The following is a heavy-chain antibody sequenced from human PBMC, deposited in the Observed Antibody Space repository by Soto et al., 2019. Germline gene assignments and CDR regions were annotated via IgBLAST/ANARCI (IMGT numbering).Heavy chain of an antibody. CDR3: ARHPTMLPFDS. D-gene: IGHD2-2*01. V-gene: IGHV5-51*01. CDR1: GSSFSTYW. CDR2: IYPGDSDT. J-gene: IGHJ4*02. Sequence: PGESLKISCKGSGSSFSTYWIGWVRQMPGKGLEWMGIIYPGDSDTRYSPSFQGQVTISVDKSISTAYLQWSSLKASDTAMYYCARHPTMLPFDSWGQGTLVTVSS.